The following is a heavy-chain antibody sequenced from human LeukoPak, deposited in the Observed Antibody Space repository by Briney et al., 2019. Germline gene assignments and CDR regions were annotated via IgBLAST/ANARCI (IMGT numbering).Heavy chain of an antibody. V-gene: IGHV3-23*01. CDR3: TKDAPDSGGWFFCDS. Sequence: GGSLRLSCAASGFTFSTYAMNWVRQAPGKGLEWVSTISGIDTFYADSVKGRFTISRDNSKNTLYLQMISLRAEDTAVYYCTKDAPDSGGWFFCDSWGQGTLVTVSS. D-gene: IGHD6-19*01. CDR1: GFTFSTYA. CDR2: ISGIDT. J-gene: IGHJ4*02.